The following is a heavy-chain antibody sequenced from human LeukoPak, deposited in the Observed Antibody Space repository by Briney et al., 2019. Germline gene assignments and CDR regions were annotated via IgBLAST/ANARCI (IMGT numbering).Heavy chain of an antibody. V-gene: IGHV3-33*01. J-gene: IGHJ4*02. D-gene: IGHD3-3*01. Sequence: PGGSLRLSCAASGFSFSSYDMHWVRQAPGKGLEGVVVIWYDGSNKYYADSVKGRFTISRDNSKNTLYLQMNSLRAEVTAVYYCARLPLGVAREDYWGQGTLATVSS. CDR1: GFSFSSYD. CDR3: ARLPLGVAREDY. CDR2: IWYDGSNK.